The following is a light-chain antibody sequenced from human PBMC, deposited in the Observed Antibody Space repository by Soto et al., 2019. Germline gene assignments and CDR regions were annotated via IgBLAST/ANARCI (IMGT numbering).Light chain of an antibody. CDR3: LQYYDYRT. CDR1: QTITNL. Sequence: DIQLTQSPSTLSASVGDRVTITCRASQTITNLLAWFQQKPGKAPEILIYKASSLQSGAPSRFSGSGSGTEFTLTISSLQPDDSATYYCLQYYDYRTFGQGTKVDIK. J-gene: IGKJ1*01. V-gene: IGKV1-5*03. CDR2: KAS.